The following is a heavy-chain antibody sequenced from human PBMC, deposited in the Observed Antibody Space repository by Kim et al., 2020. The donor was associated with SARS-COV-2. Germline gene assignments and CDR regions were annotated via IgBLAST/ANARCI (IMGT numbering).Heavy chain of an antibody. D-gene: IGHD3-3*01. V-gene: IGHV4-31*02. Sequence: SLQGRVTISVDTSKNQFSRKLSSVTAADTAVYYCARGRITIFGVVTEFDYWGQGTLVTVSS. CDR3: ARGRITIFGVVTEFDY. J-gene: IGHJ4*02.